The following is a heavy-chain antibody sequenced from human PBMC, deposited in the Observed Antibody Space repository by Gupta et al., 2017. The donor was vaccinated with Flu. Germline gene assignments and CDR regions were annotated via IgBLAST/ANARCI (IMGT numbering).Heavy chain of an antibody. V-gene: IGHV3-11*01. J-gene: IGHJ4*02. D-gene: IGHD3-10*01. CDR1: GFRFSDYY. CDR2: ITFSDVAR. Sequence: QVQLVESGGGLVKPGGSLRLSCAASGFRFSDYYMSWIRQAPGKGLEWVSYITFSDVARYYADSVKGRFTISRDNAKNSMYLQMNSLRDDDTAVYYCARRNYGSADDWGQGILVTVSS. CDR3: ARRNYGSADD.